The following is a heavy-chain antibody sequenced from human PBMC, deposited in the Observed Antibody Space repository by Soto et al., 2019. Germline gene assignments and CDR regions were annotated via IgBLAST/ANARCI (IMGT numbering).Heavy chain of an antibody. D-gene: IGHD3-10*01. CDR3: ARHPLGTDITMVPISFDP. CDR1: GGSISSSSYY. J-gene: IGHJ5*02. Sequence: SETLSLTCTVSGGSISSSSYYWGWIRQPPGKGLEWIGSIYYSGSTYYNPSLKSRVTVSVDTSKNQFSLKLSSVTAADTAVYYCARHPLGTDITMVPISFDPWGQGTLVTVSS. V-gene: IGHV4-39*01. CDR2: IYYSGST.